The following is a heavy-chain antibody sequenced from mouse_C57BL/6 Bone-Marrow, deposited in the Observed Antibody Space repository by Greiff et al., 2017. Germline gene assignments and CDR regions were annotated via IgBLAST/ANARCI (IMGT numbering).Heavy chain of an antibody. D-gene: IGHD2-2*01. Sequence: QVQLQQSGAELARPGASVKLSCKASGYTFTSYGISWVKQRTGQGLEWIGEIYPRSGNTYYNEKFKGKATLTADKSSSTAYMGLRSLTSEDSAVYFCARSGYHEGYFDVWGTGTTVTVSS. J-gene: IGHJ1*03. V-gene: IGHV1-81*01. CDR1: GYTFTSYG. CDR3: ARSGYHEGYFDV. CDR2: IYPRSGNT.